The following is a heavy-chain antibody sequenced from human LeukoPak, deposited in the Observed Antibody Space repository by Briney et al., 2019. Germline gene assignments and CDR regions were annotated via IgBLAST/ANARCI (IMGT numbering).Heavy chain of an antibody. CDR1: GDSVSSNSAA. CDR2: TYYSSKWFN. CDR3: ARGPRASSWHWFDP. Sequence: SQTLSLTRAISGDSVSSNSAAWNWIRQSPSRGLEWLGRTYYSSKWFNDYAVSVKSRITINPDTSNNHFSLQLTSVTPEDTAVYYCARGPRASSWHWFDPWGQGTLVTVSS. V-gene: IGHV6-1*01. J-gene: IGHJ5*02. D-gene: IGHD6-13*01.